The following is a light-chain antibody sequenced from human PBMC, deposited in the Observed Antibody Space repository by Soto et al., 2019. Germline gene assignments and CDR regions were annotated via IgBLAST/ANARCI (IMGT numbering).Light chain of an antibody. CDR3: LIHYGGEGL. V-gene: IGLV7-43*01. CDR2: STD. Sequence: QAVVTQEPSLTVSPGGTVTLTCASSTGEVSSGNFPNWFQQKPGQAPRALTYSTDSKYSWTPARFSGSLVGGKAALTLSGVQPEDEADYYCLIHYGGEGLLGNGTKVTVL. CDR1: TGEVSSGNF. J-gene: IGLJ1*01.